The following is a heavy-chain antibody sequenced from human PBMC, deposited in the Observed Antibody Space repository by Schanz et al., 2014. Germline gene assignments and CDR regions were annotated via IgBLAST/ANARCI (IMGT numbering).Heavy chain of an antibody. Sequence: EVQLVESGGGLVQPGKSLRLSCAASGFTFDKYAMHWVRQAPGKGLEWVSVISASGGTTYYADSVKGRFTISRDNSKNTLYLQMNSLRAEDTAVYYCAKGRFGELSAFDIWGQGTMVTVSS. D-gene: IGHD3-10*01. CDR1: GFTFDKYA. J-gene: IGHJ3*02. CDR3: AKGRFGELSAFDI. V-gene: IGHV3-23*04. CDR2: ISASGGTT.